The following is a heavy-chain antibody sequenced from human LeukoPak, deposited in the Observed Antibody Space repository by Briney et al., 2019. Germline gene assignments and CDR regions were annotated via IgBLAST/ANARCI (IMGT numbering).Heavy chain of an antibody. J-gene: IGHJ4*02. D-gene: IGHD2-2*02. CDR2: IGGSGVAT. Sequence: GGSLRLSCAASGFTFSNYAMSWVRQAPGKGLEWVSAIGGSGVATYYPDSMKGRFTISRDNSKNTLYLQMGSLRAEDMAVYYCARVGGYCSSTSCYTFFDYWGQGTLVTVSS. CDR1: GFTFSNYA. V-gene: IGHV3-23*01. CDR3: ARVGGYCSSTSCYTFFDY.